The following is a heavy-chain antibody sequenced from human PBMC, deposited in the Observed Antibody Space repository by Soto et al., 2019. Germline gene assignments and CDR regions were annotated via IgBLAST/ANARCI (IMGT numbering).Heavy chain of an antibody. CDR1: GGSISSYY. J-gene: IGHJ5*01. CDR3: AGHQPAAILGWLDS. CDR2: IYYSGST. D-gene: IGHD2-2*02. V-gene: IGHV4-59*01. Sequence: SETLSLTCTVSGGSISSYYWSWIRQPPGKGLEWIGYIYYSGSTNYNPSLKSRVTISVDTSKNQFSLKLSSVTAADTAVYYCAGHQPAAILGWLDSWGQGNLVTVYS.